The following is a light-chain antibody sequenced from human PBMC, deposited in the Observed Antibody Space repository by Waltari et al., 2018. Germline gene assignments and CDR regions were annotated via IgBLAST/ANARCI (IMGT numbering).Light chain of an antibody. Sequence: QSVLTQPPSVSAAPGQKVTISCSGSYSNIGNNYVSWYQQLPGTAPRLVMYENKKRPSGIPDRFSGSKSGTSATPGITGLQTGDEAEYYCGTWDNSLNAWVFGGGTKLTVL. CDR3: GTWDNSLNAWV. CDR1: YSNIGNNY. CDR2: ENK. J-gene: IGLJ3*02. V-gene: IGLV1-51*02.